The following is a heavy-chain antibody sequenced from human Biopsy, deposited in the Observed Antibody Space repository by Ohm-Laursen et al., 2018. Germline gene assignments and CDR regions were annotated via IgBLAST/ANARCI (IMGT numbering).Heavy chain of an antibody. V-gene: IGHV3-48*03. CDR3: ARDGIVGARFNAFDI. D-gene: IGHD1-26*01. CDR2: ISSSGSTI. J-gene: IGHJ3*02. Sequence: SLRLSCSASGFTFSSYEMNWVRQAPGKGLEWVSYISSSGSTIYYADSVKGRFTISRDNAKNSLYLQMNSLRAEDTAVYYRARDGIVGARFNAFDIWGQGTMVTVSS. CDR1: GFTFSSYE.